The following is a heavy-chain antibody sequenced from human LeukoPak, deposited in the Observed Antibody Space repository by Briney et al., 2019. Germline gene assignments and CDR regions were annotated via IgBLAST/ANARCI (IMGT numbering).Heavy chain of an antibody. CDR2: ISYDGSNK. V-gene: IGHV3-30-3*01. CDR3: ARDKVLQWNWSDP. CDR1: GFTFSSYA. J-gene: IGHJ5*02. Sequence: GGSLRLSCAASGFTFSSYAMHWVRQAPGKGLEWVAVISYDGSNKYYADSVKGRFTISRDNSKNTLYLQMNSLRAEDTAVYYCARDKVLQWNWSDPWGQGTLVTVSS. D-gene: IGHD4-11*01.